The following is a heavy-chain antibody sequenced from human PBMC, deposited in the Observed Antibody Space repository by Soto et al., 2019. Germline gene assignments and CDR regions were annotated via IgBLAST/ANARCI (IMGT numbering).Heavy chain of an antibody. Sequence: ASVKVSCKASGYTFTSYGISWVRQAPGQGLEWMGWISAYNGNTNYAQKLQGRVTMTTDTSTSTAYMELRSLRSDDTAVYYCARGRYCSGGSCYPVPEGPWGQGTLVTSPQ. CDR2: ISAYNGNT. CDR1: GYTFTSYG. CDR3: ARGRYCSGGSCYPVPEGP. J-gene: IGHJ5*02. V-gene: IGHV1-18*01. D-gene: IGHD2-15*01.